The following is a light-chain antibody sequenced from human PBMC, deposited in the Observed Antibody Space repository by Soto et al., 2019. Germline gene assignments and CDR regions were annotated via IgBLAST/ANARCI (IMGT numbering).Light chain of an antibody. CDR3: QQSYSTPIYT. CDR2: AAS. Sequence: DIQMTQSPSTLSASVGDRVTITCRASQSIGSWLAWYQQKPGKAPKLLIYAASSLQSGVPSRFSGSGSGTDFTLTISSLQPEDFATYYCQQSYSTPIYTFGQGTKVDIK. J-gene: IGKJ2*01. CDR1: QSIGSW. V-gene: IGKV1-39*01.